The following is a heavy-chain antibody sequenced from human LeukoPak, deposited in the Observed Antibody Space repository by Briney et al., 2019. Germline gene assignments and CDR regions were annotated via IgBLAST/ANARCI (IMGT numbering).Heavy chain of an antibody. CDR1: GFTFSSYW. V-gene: IGHV3-21*01. D-gene: IGHD5-12*01. CDR2: MNSDSSYI. J-gene: IGHJ4*02. CDR3: SRGKFSRSGFEFYFDY. Sequence: GGSLRLSCAASGFTFSSYWMHWVRQAPGQGLEWVSSMNSDSSYIYYADSVKGRFTISRDNAKNSLYLQMNSLRVEDTAVYYCSRGKFSRSGFEFYFDYWGQGTLVTVSS.